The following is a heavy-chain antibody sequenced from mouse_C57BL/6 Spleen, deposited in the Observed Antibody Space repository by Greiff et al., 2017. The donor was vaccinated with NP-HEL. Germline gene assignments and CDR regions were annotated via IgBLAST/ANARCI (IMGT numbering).Heavy chain of an antibody. CDR1: GYAFSSYW. J-gene: IGHJ1*03. CDR3: ARSNLSYWYFDV. V-gene: IGHV1-80*01. Sequence: QVQLQQSGAELVKPGASVKISCKASGYAFSSYWMNWVKQRPGKGLEWIGQIYPGDGDTNYNRKFKGKATLTADKSSSTAYMQLSSLTSEDSAVYFCARSNLSYWYFDVWGTGTTVTVSS. CDR2: IYPGDGDT.